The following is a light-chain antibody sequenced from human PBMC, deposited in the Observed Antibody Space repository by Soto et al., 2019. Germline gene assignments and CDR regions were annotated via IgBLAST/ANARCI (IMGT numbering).Light chain of an antibody. CDR3: AAWDARLSTWV. CDR1: SSNIGSDY. Sequence: QSVLTQPPSASGTPGQRVTISCSGSSSNIGSDYVYWYQQLPGTAPKLLIYTNDQRPSGVPDRFSGSKSGTSASLAISGLRSEDEADYWCAAWDARLSTWVFGGGTQLTVL. CDR2: TND. V-gene: IGLV1-47*02. J-gene: IGLJ3*02.